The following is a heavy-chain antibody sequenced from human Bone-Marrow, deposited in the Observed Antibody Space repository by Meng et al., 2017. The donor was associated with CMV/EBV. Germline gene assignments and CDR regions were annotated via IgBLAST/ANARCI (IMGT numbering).Heavy chain of an antibody. Sequence: SVKVSCKASGGTFSSYAISWVRQAPGQGLEWMGGIIPILGIANYAQKFQGRVTITADKSTSTAFLELSSLRSEDTAVYYCARDGLVMPGGDWGQGTLVTVSS. CDR3: ARDGLVMPGGD. CDR1: GGTFSSYA. CDR2: IIPILGIA. J-gene: IGHJ4*02. D-gene: IGHD6-19*01. V-gene: IGHV1-69*10.